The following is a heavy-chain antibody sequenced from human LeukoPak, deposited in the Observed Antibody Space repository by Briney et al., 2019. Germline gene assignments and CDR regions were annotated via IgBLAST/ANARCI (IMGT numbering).Heavy chain of an antibody. Sequence: GGSLRLSCAASGFTFSNNAMHWVRQAPGKGLEWVSGISGSGGRTYYADSVKGRFTISRDNSNHMLYLQMNSLIAEDTAIYYCAKDDDWLRFEHWGRGTPVSVSS. CDR3: AKDDDWLRFEH. CDR1: GFTFSNNA. V-gene: IGHV3-23*01. J-gene: IGHJ4*02. D-gene: IGHD5-12*01. CDR2: ISGSGGRT.